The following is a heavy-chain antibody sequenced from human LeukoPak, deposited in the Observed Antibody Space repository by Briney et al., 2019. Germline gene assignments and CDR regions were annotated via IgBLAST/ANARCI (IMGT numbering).Heavy chain of an antibody. Sequence: GGSLRLSCAASGFTFSSYWMSWVRQAPGKGLEWVANIKPDGSEEYYVDSVKGRFTISRDNAKNSLYLQINSLRAEDTAVFYCATGYCTSTTCYRSRFDYWGQGTLVTVSS. CDR1: GFTFSSYW. D-gene: IGHD2-2*01. J-gene: IGHJ4*02. V-gene: IGHV3-7*01. CDR3: ATGYCTSTTCYRSRFDY. CDR2: IKPDGSEE.